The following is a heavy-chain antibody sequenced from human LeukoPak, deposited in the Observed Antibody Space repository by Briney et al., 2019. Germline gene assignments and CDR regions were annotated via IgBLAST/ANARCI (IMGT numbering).Heavy chain of an antibody. Sequence: GGSPRLSCAASGFTFSSYSMNWVRQAPGKGLEWVAFIRYDGSNKYYADSVKGRFTISRDNSKNTLYLQMNSLRAEDTAVYYCAKDGYYYDSSGYYYPNWFDPWGQGTLVTVSS. D-gene: IGHD3-22*01. J-gene: IGHJ5*02. CDR2: IRYDGSNK. CDR3: AKDGYYYDSSGYYYPNWFDP. V-gene: IGHV3-30*02. CDR1: GFTFSSYS.